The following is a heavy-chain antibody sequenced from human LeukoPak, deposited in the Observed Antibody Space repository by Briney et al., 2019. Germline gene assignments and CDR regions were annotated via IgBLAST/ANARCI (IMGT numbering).Heavy chain of an antibody. CDR2: ISGSGGST. D-gene: IGHD3-22*01. J-gene: IGHJ4*02. V-gene: IGHV3-23*01. Sequence: PGGSLRLSCAASGFTFSSYGMSWVRQAPGKGLEWVSAISGSGGSTYYADSVKGRFTISRDNSKNTLYLQMNSLRAEDTAVYYCAKESYYDSSGYTETLDYWGQGTLVTVSS. CDR1: GFTFSSYG. CDR3: AKESYYDSSGYTETLDY.